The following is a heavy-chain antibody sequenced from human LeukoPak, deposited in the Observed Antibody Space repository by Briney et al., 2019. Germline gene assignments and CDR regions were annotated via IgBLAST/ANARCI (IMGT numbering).Heavy chain of an antibody. CDR1: GFTFSSYA. V-gene: IGHV3-30*01. CDR3: ASRRTFDY. CDR2: ISYDGSNK. Sequence: GGSLRLSCAASGFTFSSYAMHWVRQAPGKGLEWVAVISYDGSNKYYADSVKGRFTISRDNSKNTLYLQMNSLRAEDTAVYYCASRRTFDYWGQGTLVTVSS. J-gene: IGHJ4*02.